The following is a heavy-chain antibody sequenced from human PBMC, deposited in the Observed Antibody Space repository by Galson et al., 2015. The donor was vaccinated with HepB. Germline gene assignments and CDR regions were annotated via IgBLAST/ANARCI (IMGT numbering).Heavy chain of an antibody. Sequence: SLRLSGAASGGVFSAYSMTWVRQAPGKGLEWVSYIYRNGLTIYYADSVKGRFTISRDNAKNSLYLQMNGLRAEDTAVYYCARDSGITGADDYWGQGTLVTVSS. V-gene: IGHV3-48*01. J-gene: IGHJ4*02. D-gene: IGHD1-14*01. CDR1: GGVFSAYS. CDR2: IYRNGLTI. CDR3: ARDSGITGADDY.